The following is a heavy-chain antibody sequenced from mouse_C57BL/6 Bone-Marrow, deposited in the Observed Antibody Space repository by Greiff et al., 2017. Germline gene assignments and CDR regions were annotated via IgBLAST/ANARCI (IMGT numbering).Heavy chain of an antibody. Sequence: DVMLVESGGGLVKPGGSLKLSCAASGFTFSDYGMHWVRQAPEKGLEWVAYISSGSSTIYYADTVKGRFTISRDNAKNTLFLQMTSLRSEDTAMYYCARPPFYSNYYAMDYWGQGTSVTVSS. CDR3: ARPPFYSNYYAMDY. CDR1: GFTFSDYG. CDR2: ISSGSSTI. D-gene: IGHD2-5*01. V-gene: IGHV5-17*01. J-gene: IGHJ4*01.